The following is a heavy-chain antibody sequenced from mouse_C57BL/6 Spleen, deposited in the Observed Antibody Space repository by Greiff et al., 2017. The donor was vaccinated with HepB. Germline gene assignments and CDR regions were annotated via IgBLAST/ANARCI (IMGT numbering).Heavy chain of an antibody. CDR3: ARRAHYYGSSYGYAMDY. V-gene: IGHV1-64*01. D-gene: IGHD1-1*01. Sequence: VKLQQPGAELVKPGASVKLSCKASGYTFTSYWMHWVKQRPGQGLEWIGMIHPNSGSTNYNEKFKSKATLTVDKSSSTAYMQLSSLTSEDSAVYYCARRAHYYGSSYGYAMDYWGQGTSVTVSS. CDR2: IHPNSGST. J-gene: IGHJ4*01. CDR1: GYTFTSYW.